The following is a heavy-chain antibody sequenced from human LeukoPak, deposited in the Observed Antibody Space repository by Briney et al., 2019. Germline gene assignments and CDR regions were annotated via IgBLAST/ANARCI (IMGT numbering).Heavy chain of an antibody. CDR2: ISGSGGST. CDR1: KFTFSSYV. V-gene: IGHV3-23*01. CDR3: AKDHESGYDYVWGSYRYSFAY. J-gene: IGHJ4*02. D-gene: IGHD3-16*02. Sequence: GGSVRLSCAASKFTFSSYVMSWVRQAPGKGLEWVSTISGSGGSTYYADSVKGRFTISRDNSKNTLYLQMNSLRAEDTAVYYCAKDHESGYDYVWGSYRYSFAYWGQGTLVTVSS.